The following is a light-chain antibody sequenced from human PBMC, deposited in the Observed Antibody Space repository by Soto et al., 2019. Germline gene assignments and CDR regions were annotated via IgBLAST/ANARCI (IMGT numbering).Light chain of an antibody. V-gene: IGKV3-15*01. CDR3: QHYNSWPT. J-gene: IGKJ1*01. CDR1: QSVSSN. CDR2: DAS. Sequence: EIVMTQSPATLSVSPGERATLSCRASQSVSSNLAWYQQKPGQAPRLHIYDASTRATGIPTRFSGSGSGTEFSLTISSLQSEYFAVYYCQHYNSWPTLGQGTKVEIK.